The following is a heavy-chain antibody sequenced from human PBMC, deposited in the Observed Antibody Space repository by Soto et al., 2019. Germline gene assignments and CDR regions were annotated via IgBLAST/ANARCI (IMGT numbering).Heavy chain of an antibody. CDR1: GYTFSGYH. CDR3: PKELPRGMDV. Sequence: ASVKGSCKASGYTFSGYHMHWVRQAPGQGLEWMGWGHPNSGGTKYAQSFEGRVTMTRDTSTTTAYVELSRLKSDDTAVYYRPKELPRGMDVWGQGTTVTVSS. J-gene: IGHJ6*02. V-gene: IGHV1-2*02. CDR2: GHPNSGGT. D-gene: IGHD2-15*01.